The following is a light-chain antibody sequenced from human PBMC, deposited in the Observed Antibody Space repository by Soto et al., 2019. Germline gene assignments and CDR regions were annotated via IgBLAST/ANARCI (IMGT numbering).Light chain of an antibody. CDR3: SSYTRNRTLV. CDR2: EVS. J-gene: IGLJ2*01. CDR1: SSDVGGYNY. V-gene: IGLV2-14*01. Sequence: QSALTQPASVSGSPGQSITISCTGTSSDVGGYNYVSWYQQHPDKAPKLMIYEVSNRPSGVSNRFSGSKSGNTASLTISGLQAEDEADYYCSSYTRNRTLVFGGGTKLTVL.